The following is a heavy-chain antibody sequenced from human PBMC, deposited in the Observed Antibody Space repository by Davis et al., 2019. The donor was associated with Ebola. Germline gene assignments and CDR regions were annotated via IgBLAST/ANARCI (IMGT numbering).Heavy chain of an antibody. D-gene: IGHD1-1*01. CDR1: GFTFSRTD. Sequence: GESLKISCAASGFTFSRTDMNWFRQAPGGGPEWVSNINFGGSATYYAASVKGRFTISRDNSKNILYLQMDSLRIEDTAQYYCAGDPNWESGSWGQGTLVSVSS. CDR3: AGDPNWESGS. J-gene: IGHJ5*02. V-gene: IGHV3-23*01. CDR2: INFGGSAT.